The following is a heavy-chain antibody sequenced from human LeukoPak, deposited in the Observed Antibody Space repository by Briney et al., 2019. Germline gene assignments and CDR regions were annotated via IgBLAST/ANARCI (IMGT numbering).Heavy chain of an antibody. CDR1: GGSISSSY. V-gene: IGHV4-59*12. Sequence: SETLSLTCTVSGGSISSSYWSWIRQAPGKGLEWIGYIYYSGSTSYNPSLKSRVTISVDTSKNQFSLKVSSVTAADTAVYYCARAATGSGWYYWGQGTLVTVSS. CDR3: ARAATGSGWYY. D-gene: IGHD6-19*01. CDR2: IYYSGST. J-gene: IGHJ4*02.